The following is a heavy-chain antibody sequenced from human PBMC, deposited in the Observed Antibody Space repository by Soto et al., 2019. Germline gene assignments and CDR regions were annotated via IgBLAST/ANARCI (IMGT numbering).Heavy chain of an antibody. J-gene: IGHJ6*02. CDR1: GYTFTSYY. V-gene: IGHV1-46*01. CDR2: INPSGGST. CDR3: ARGPTYYDSSGYYYYYGMDV. Sequence: ASVKVSCKASGYTFTSYYMHWVRQAPGQGLEWMGIINPSGGSTSYAQKFQGRVTMTRDTSTSTVYMELSSLRSEDTAVYYCARGPTYYDSSGYYYYYGMDVWGQGTTVTVSS. D-gene: IGHD3-22*01.